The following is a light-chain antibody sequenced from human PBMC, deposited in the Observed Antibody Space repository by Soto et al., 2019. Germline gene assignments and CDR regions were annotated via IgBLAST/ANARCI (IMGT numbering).Light chain of an antibody. CDR3: QQRSNWPPAS. Sequence: EIVMTQSPATLSVSPGERATLSCRASQSVSSNLAWYQQKPGQAPRLLIYGASSRATGIPDRFSGSGSGTDFTLTISSLEPEDFALYYCQQRSNWPPASFGQGTRLEIK. CDR2: GAS. J-gene: IGKJ5*01. CDR1: QSVSSN. V-gene: IGKV3-11*01.